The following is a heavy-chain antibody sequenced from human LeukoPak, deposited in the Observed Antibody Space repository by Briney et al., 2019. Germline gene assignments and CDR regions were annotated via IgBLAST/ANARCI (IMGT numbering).Heavy chain of an antibody. Sequence: PSETLSLTCTVSGGSISSGGYYWSWIRQHPGKGLEWIGYIYYSGSTYYNPSLKSRVTISVDTSKNQFSLKLSSVTAADTAVYYCARDTSGDIDYWGQGTLVTVSS. D-gene: IGHD2/OR15-2a*01. J-gene: IGHJ4*02. CDR2: IYYSGST. V-gene: IGHV4-31*03. CDR3: ARDTSGDIDY. CDR1: GGSISSGGYY.